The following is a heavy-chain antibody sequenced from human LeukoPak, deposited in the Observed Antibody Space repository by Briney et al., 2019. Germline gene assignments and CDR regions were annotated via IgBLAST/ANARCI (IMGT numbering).Heavy chain of an antibody. V-gene: IGHV3-33*01. CDR2: IWYDGSNK. Sequence: QPGGSLRLSCAASGFTFSSYGMHWVRQAPGKGLERVAVIWYDGSNKYYADSVKGRFTISRDNSKNTLYLQMNSLRAEDTAVYYCARDARRYCSSTSCLHFDYWGQGTLVTVSS. J-gene: IGHJ4*02. D-gene: IGHD2-2*01. CDR1: GFTFSSYG. CDR3: ARDARRYCSSTSCLHFDY.